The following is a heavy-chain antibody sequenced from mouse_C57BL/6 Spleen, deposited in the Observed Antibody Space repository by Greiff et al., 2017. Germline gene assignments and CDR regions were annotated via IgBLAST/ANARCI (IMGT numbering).Heavy chain of an antibody. V-gene: IGHV7-3*01. Sequence: EVKLMESGGGLVQPGGSLSLSCAASGFTFTDYYMSWVRQPPGKALEWLGFIRNKANGYTTEDSASVKGRFTISRDNSQSILYLQMNALRADDSATYYCARYNYYGAMDYWGQGTSVTVSS. CDR3: ARYNYYGAMDY. CDR1: GFTFTDYY. J-gene: IGHJ4*01. D-gene: IGHD1-2*01. CDR2: IRNKANGYTT.